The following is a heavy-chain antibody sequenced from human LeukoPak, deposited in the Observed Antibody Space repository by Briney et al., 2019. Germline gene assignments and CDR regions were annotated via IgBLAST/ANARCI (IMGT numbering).Heavy chain of an antibody. CDR3: ARDSSGYYHGAYYYYMDV. CDR2: ISSSGSTI. CDR1: GFTFSSYE. Sequence: HTGGSLRLSCAASGFTFSSYEMTWVRQAPGKGLEGVSYISSSGSTIYYADSVKGRFTISRDNAKNSLYLQMNSLRAEDTAVYYCARDSSGYYHGAYYYYMDVWGKGTTVTVSS. V-gene: IGHV3-48*03. D-gene: IGHD3-22*01. J-gene: IGHJ6*03.